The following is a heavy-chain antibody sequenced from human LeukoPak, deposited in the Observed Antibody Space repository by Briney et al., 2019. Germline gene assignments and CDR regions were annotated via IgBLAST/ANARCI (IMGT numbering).Heavy chain of an antibody. V-gene: IGHV3-21*01. Sequence: GGSLRLSCAASGFIFSTYSMSWVRQAPGEGLEWVSSISSSSSYIYYADSVKGRFTISRDNAKNSLYLQMNSLRAEDTAVYYCYSPYPDYWGQGTLVTVSS. CDR1: GFIFSTYS. D-gene: IGHD2-15*01. CDR2: ISSSSSYI. CDR3: YSPYPDY. J-gene: IGHJ4*02.